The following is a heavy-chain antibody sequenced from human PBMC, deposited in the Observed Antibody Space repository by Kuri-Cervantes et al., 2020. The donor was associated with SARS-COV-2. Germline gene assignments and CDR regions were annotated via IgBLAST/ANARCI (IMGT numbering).Heavy chain of an antibody. J-gene: IGHJ5*02. D-gene: IGHD5-12*01. CDR3: ARDSRGYSGAFNWFDP. Sequence: GGSLRLSCAASGFTFSSYAMSWVRQAPGKGLEWVSAISGSGGSTYYADSVKGRFTISRDNSKNTLYLQMNSLRAEDTAVYYCARDSRGYSGAFNWFDPWGQGTLVTVSS. CDR1: GFTFSSYA. V-gene: IGHV3-23*01. CDR2: ISGSGGST.